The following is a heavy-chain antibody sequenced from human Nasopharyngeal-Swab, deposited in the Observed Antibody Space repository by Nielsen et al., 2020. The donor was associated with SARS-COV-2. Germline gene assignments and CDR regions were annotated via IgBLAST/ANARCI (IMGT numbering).Heavy chain of an antibody. CDR1: GYTFTSYD. Sequence: ASVKVSCKASGYTFTSYDINWVRHATGQGLEWMGWMNPNSGNTGYAQKFQGRVTMTRNTSISTAYMELSSLRSEDTAVYYCARGHQYQLLFHYYYYMDVWGKGTTVTVSS. D-gene: IGHD2-2*01. CDR3: ARGHQYQLLFHYYYYMDV. J-gene: IGHJ6*03. V-gene: IGHV1-8*01. CDR2: MNPNSGNT.